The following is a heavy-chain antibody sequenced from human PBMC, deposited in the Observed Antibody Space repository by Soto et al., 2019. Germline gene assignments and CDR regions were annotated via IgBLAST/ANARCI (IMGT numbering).Heavy chain of an antibody. D-gene: IGHD5-12*01. Sequence: QVQLVQSGAEVKKPGASVTVSCKASGYTFSDYYLHWVRQAPGQGPEWMGRINPNSGDTKFAQKFQGRVTMTTDTSVRTAFMELNWLKPDDTAVYYCARESGGATATLDYYYFYMDVWGQGTTVTVSS. V-gene: IGHV1-2*06. J-gene: IGHJ6*03. CDR1: GYTFSDYY. CDR2: INPNSGDT. CDR3: ARESGGATATLDYYYFYMDV.